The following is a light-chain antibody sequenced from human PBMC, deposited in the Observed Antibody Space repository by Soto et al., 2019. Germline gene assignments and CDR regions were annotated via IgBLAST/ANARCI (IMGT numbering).Light chain of an antibody. Sequence: QSVLTQPPPASGSPGQSVTISCTGTSSDVGGYNYVSWYQQHPGKAPKLMIYDVSKRPSGVPARFSGSKSGNTASLTVSGLQAEDEADYYCSSYAGTHIVFGTGTKVTVL. V-gene: IGLV2-8*01. CDR2: DVS. CDR1: SSDVGGYNY. J-gene: IGLJ1*01. CDR3: SSYAGTHIV.